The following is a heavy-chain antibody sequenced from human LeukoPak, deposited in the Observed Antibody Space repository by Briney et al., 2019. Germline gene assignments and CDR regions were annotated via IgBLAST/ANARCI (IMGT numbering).Heavy chain of an antibody. Sequence: GGSLRLSCAASGFTFSSYGMHWVRQAPGKGLEWVAVTWYDGSNKYYADSVKGRFTISRDNSKNTLYLQMNSLRAEDTAVYYCARDRGLYSGYDLSYFDYWGQGTLVTVSS. J-gene: IGHJ4*02. V-gene: IGHV3-33*01. CDR1: GFTFSSYG. CDR3: ARDRGLYSGYDLSYFDY. CDR2: TWYDGSNK. D-gene: IGHD5-12*01.